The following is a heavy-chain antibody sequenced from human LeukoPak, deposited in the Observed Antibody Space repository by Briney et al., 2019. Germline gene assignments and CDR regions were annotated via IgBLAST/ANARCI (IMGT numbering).Heavy chain of an antibody. D-gene: IGHD3-9*01. J-gene: IGHJ4*01. CDR2: IWYDGSNK. V-gene: IGHV3-33*01. CDR3: ARGEYDILTGYIDH. Sequence: PGRSLRLSCAASGFTFNSYGMHWVRQAPGKGLEWVAVIWYDGSNKHYADSVRGRFTISRDNSKNMLYLQMNSLRAEDTAVYFCARGEYDILTGYIDHWGHGTLVTVSS. CDR1: GFTFNSYG.